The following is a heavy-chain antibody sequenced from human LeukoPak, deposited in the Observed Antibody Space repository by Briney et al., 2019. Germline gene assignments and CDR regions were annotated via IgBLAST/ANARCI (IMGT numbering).Heavy chain of an antibody. V-gene: IGHV3-23*01. CDR1: GFTFSSYS. J-gene: IGHJ4*02. CDR2: VSGSGSRT. D-gene: IGHD6-6*01. CDR3: AKPRGSSSVDY. Sequence: GGSLRLSCAASGFTFSSYSMSWVRQAPGKGLGWVSGVSGSGSRTYYADSVKGRFTISRDNSKNTLYLQMNSLRAEDTAVYYCAKPRGSSSVDYWGQGTLVTVSS.